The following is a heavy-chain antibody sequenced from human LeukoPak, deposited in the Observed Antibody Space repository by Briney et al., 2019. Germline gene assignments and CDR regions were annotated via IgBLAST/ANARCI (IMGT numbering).Heavy chain of an antibody. D-gene: IGHD6-13*01. CDR2: VYYTGST. J-gene: IGHJ3*01. CDR3: ARISSSNWYNERGAFDV. CDR1: GGSMSSYY. Sequence: PSETLSLTCSVSGGSMSSYYWSWVRQPPGKGLEWIGFVYYTGSTNYSPSLKSRVTISVDTSKNQFSLKLRSVTAADTAVYYCARISSSNWYNERGAFDVWGQGTMATVSS. V-gene: IGHV4-59*01.